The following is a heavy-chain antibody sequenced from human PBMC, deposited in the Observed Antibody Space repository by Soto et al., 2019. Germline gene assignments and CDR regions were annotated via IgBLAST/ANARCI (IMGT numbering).Heavy chain of an antibody. D-gene: IGHD2-8*02. J-gene: IGHJ3*01. CDR3: TRDTENTGGGLDV. V-gene: IGHV3-53*02. Sequence: EVQVVETGGGLIQPGGSLRLSCAVSGFSVSHNYMTWVRQAPGKGLDWVSVIYRDGRPYYADSVKGRFALSRDTSKNIVYPQTTGLSVEDSAVYYGTRDTENTGGGLDVWGQGAMVTVSS. CDR2: IYRDGRP. CDR1: GFSVSHNY.